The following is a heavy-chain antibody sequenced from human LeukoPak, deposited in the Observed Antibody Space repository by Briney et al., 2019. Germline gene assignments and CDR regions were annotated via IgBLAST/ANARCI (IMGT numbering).Heavy chain of an antibody. D-gene: IGHD2-2*01. CDR2: IYYSGST. J-gene: IGHJ6*03. CDR1: GGSISSSSYY. Sequence: SETLSPTCTVSGGSISSSSYYWGWIRQPPGKGLEWIGSIYYSGSTYYNPSLKSRVTISVDTSKNQFSLKLSSVTAADTAVYYCARHAVVVPAYMDVWGKGTTVTISS. CDR3: ARHAVVVPAYMDV. V-gene: IGHV4-39*01.